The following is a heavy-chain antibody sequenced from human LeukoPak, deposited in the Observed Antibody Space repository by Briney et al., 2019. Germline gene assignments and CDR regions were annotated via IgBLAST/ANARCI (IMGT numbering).Heavy chain of an antibody. J-gene: IGHJ4*02. D-gene: IGHD5/OR15-5a*01. CDR3: AKPPLLETVSTMY. Sequence: GRSLRLSWAPAAFTFSSYGMHWVRQAPGKGLEWVAVISVDGSNKYSADFVKCRFTISRDNSKNTLSLQLNSLRAEHTAVYYCAKPPLLETVSTMYWGEGTLVTVSS. CDR2: ISVDGSNK. V-gene: IGHV3-30*18. CDR1: AFTFSSYG.